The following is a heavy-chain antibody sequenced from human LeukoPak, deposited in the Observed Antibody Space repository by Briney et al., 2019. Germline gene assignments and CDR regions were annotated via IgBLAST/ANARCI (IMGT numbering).Heavy chain of an antibody. CDR2: ISAYNGNT. D-gene: IGHD3-10*01. V-gene: IGHV1-18*01. J-gene: IGHJ4*02. CDR3: ARDQYYYGSGSYPSDY. CDR1: GYTFTSYG. Sequence: GASVKVSCKASGYTFTSYGISWVRQAPGQGLEWMGWISAYNGNTNYAQKLQGRVTMTTDTSTSTAYMELRSLRSDDTAVYYCARDQYYYGSGSYPSDYWGQRTLVTVSS.